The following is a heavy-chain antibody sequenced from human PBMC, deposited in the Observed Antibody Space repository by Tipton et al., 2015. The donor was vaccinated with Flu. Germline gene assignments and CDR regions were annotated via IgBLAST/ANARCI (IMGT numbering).Heavy chain of an antibody. CDR3: ARHHSSWPRDGMDV. Sequence: LRLSCTVSGGSISSYYWSWIRQPPGKGLEWIGYIYYSGSTNYNPSLKSRVTISVDTSKNQFSLKLSSVTAADTAVYYCARHHSSWPRDGMDVWGQGTTVTVSS. J-gene: IGHJ6*02. CDR2: IYYSGST. CDR1: GGSISSYY. D-gene: IGHD6-13*01. V-gene: IGHV4-59*08.